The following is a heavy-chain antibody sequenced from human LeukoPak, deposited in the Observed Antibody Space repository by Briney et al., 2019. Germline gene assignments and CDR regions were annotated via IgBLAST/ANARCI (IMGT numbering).Heavy chain of an antibody. CDR3: TKETGPGGSNWFDP. D-gene: IGHD2-15*01. V-gene: IGHV3-30*18. CDR1: GFTFSSYS. Sequence: GGSLRLSCAASGFTFSSYSMNWVRQARGKGLEGVAVISYDGSNKYYADSVKGRFTISRDNSKNTLYLQMNSLRAEDTAVYYCTKETGPGGSNWFDPWGQGTLVTVSS. CDR2: ISYDGSNK. J-gene: IGHJ5*02.